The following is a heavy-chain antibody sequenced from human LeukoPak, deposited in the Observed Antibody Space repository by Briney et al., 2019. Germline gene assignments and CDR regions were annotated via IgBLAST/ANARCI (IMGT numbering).Heavy chain of an antibody. J-gene: IGHJ5*02. Sequence: GASVKVSCKASGYSFNSYGISWVRQAPGQGLEWMGWINPNSGGTNYAQKFQGRVTMTRDTSISTAYMELSRLRSDDTAVYYCAREGTYSYSSWGQGTLVTVSS. D-gene: IGHD5-18*01. CDR2: INPNSGGT. V-gene: IGHV1-2*02. CDR3: AREGTYSYSS. CDR1: GYSFNSYG.